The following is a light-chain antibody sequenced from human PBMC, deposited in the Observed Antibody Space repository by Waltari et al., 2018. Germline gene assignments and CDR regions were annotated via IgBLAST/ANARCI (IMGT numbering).Light chain of an antibody. CDR2: DVS. CDR1: NRDIGLYDY. J-gene: IGLJ1*01. CDR3: SSYTATDTYV. V-gene: IGLV2-14*03. Sequence: QSALTQPASMSGYPGQSITISCTGTNRDIGLYDYVSWYQQHPGKAPKLIISDVSKRPSGVPARFSGSVSGYTSSLTISGLQAEDEADYYCSSYTATDTYVFGSGTTVIVL.